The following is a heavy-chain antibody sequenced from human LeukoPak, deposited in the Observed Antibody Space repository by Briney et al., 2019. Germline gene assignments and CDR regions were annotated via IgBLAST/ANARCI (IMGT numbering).Heavy chain of an antibody. D-gene: IGHD6-13*01. CDR2: IYYSGST. CDR3: ARASSSPYYYYMDV. J-gene: IGHJ6*03. V-gene: IGHV4-59*01. Sequence: SETLSLTCTVSGGSISSYYWSWIRQPPGKGLEWIGCIYYSGSTNYNPSLKSRVTISVDTSKNQFSLKLSSVTAADSAVYYCARASSSPYYYYMDVWGKGTTVTVSS. CDR1: GGSISSYY.